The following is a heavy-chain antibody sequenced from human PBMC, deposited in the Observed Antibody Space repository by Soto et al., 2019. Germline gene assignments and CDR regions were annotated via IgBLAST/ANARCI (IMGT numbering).Heavy chain of an antibody. Sequence: QVQLQQWGAGLLKPSENLSLTCADYGGSFSGYYWSWIRQPPGKGLEWIGEIRHSGSTNYNPSLKSQLTISVDTSKNQFSLKLSSVTAADTAVYYCARTYGGNSFDYWGQGTLVTVSS. CDR2: IRHSGST. CDR1: GGSFSGYY. D-gene: IGHD2-21*02. J-gene: IGHJ4*02. V-gene: IGHV4-34*01. CDR3: ARTYGGNSFDY.